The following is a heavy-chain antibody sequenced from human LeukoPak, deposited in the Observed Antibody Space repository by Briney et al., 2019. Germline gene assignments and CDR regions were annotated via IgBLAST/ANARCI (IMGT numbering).Heavy chain of an antibody. J-gene: IGHJ5*02. Sequence: SETLSLTCAVYGGSFSGYYWRWIRQPPGKGLEWIGEINHSGSTNYNPSLKSRVTISVDTSKNQFSLKLSSVTAADTAVYYCASLPMVRGVPPIITQNWFDPWGQGTLVTVSS. CDR2: INHSGST. CDR1: GGSFSGYY. V-gene: IGHV4-34*01. CDR3: ASLPMVRGVPPIITQNWFDP. D-gene: IGHD3-10*01.